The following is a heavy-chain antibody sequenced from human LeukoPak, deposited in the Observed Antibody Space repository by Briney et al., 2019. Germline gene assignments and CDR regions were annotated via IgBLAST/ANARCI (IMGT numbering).Heavy chain of an antibody. J-gene: IGHJ4*02. CDR3: AKMLFDYYDSSGIPYYFDY. V-gene: IGHV3-23*01. CDR1: GFTFSSYA. D-gene: IGHD3-22*01. CDR2: INGSGGST. Sequence: QPGGSLRLSCAASGFTFSSYAMSWVRQAPGKGLEWVSAINGSGGSTYYADSVKGRFTISRDNSKNTLYLQMNSLRAEDTAVYYCAKMLFDYYDSSGIPYYFDYWGQGTLVTVSS.